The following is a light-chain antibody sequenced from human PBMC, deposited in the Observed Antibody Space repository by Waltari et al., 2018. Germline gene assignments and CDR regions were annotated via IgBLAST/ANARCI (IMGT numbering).Light chain of an antibody. CDR3: QQYGASPPYT. CDR1: QSVSSNF. J-gene: IGKJ2*01. CDR2: GAS. V-gene: IGKV3-20*01. Sequence: EIVFTQSPGTLSLSPGARATLSCRASQSVSSNFLAWYQQKPGQAPRVLIYGASSRATGIPDRFSGSGSGTDFTLTIRRLEPEDFAVYYCQQYGASPPYTFGQGTRLEIK.